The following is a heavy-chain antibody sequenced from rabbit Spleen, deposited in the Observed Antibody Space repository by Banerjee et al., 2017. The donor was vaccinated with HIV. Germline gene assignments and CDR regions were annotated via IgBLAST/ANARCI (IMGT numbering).Heavy chain of an antibody. V-gene: IGHV1S7*01. CDR2: IDPIFGIA. D-gene: IGHD1-1*01. CDR3: ARDTSSSFSSYGMDL. CDR1: GFDFSRYY. Sequence: QLVESGGGLVQPGRSLKLSCKASGFDFSRYYVSWVRQAPGKGLEWIGDIDPIFGIAVYASWVNGRFTISSHNAQNTLYLQLNSLTAADTATYFCARDTSSSFSSYGMDLWGPGTLVTVS. J-gene: IGHJ6*01.